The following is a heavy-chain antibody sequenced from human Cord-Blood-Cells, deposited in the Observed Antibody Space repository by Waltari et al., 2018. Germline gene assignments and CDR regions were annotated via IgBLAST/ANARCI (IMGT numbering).Heavy chain of an antibody. CDR1: GYTLTDLS. CDR3: ATHPLPVHWGSWYFDL. V-gene: IGHV1-24*01. Sequence: QVQLVQSGAEVKKPGASVKVSCKVSGYTLTDLSIPWVRQAPGKGLEWMGGFDPEDGETIYAQKFQGRVTMTEDTSTGTAYMELSSLRSEDTAVYYCATHPLPVHWGSWYFDLWGRGTLVTVSS. CDR2: FDPEDGET. J-gene: IGHJ2*01. D-gene: IGHD3-16*01.